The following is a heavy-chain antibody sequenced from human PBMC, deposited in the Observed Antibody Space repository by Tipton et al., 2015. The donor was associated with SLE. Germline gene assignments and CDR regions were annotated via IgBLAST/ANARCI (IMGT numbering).Heavy chain of an antibody. D-gene: IGHD3-10*01. J-gene: IGHJ4*02. Sequence: QSGPEVKKPGASVKVSCKASGYTFTTFDINWVRQAPGQGLEWMGWMNPNTGYTGYAQKFQGRVTMTRVTSMSTAYMELSSLTSDDTALYYCARDTSGSGTLDYWGQGALVTVSS. CDR1: GYTFTTFD. V-gene: IGHV1-8*01. CDR3: ARDTSGSGTLDY. CDR2: MNPNTGYT.